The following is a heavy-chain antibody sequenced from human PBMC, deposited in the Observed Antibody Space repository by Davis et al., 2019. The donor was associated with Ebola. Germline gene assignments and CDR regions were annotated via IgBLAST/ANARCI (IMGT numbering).Heavy chain of an antibody. D-gene: IGHD3-22*01. CDR3: VKGSITMTVVVYFDL. CDR2: ITNNGGST. V-gene: IGHV3-64D*06. Sequence: GESLKISCTVSGLTFGDYVMSWFRQAPGKGLQYVSGITNNGGSTYYADSVKGRFIISRDNSKNTLYLQMSSLRIEDTAVYYCVKGSITMTVVVYFDLWGQGTLVTVSS. CDR1: GLTFGDYV. J-gene: IGHJ4*02.